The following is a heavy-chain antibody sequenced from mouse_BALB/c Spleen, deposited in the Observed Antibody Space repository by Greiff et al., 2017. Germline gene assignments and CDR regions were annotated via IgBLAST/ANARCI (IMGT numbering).Heavy chain of an antibody. CDR2: INPSNGGT. CDR1: GYTFTSYY. V-gene: IGHV1-53*01. J-gene: IGHJ4*01. CDR3: TRSGGYYAMDY. D-gene: IGHD1-1*02. Sequence: QVQLQQSGAELVKPGASVKLSCKASGYTFTSYYMSWVKQRPGQGLEWIGAINPSNGGTNFNEKFKSRATLTVDKSSSTAYMQLSSLTSEDSAVYYCTRSGGYYAMDYWGQGTSVTVSS.